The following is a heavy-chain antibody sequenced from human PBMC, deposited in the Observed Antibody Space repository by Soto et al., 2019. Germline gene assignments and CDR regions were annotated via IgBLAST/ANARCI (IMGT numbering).Heavy chain of an antibody. CDR3: ARKEHGDYVGY. V-gene: IGHV4-28*01. CDR1: GYSISSSNW. Sequence: NPSETLSLTCAVSGYSISSSNWWGWIRQPPGKGLEWIGYIYYSGSTYYNPSLKSRVTMSVDTSKNQFSLKLSSVTAVDTAVYYCARKEHGDYVGYWGQGTLVTVSS. CDR2: IYYSGST. J-gene: IGHJ4*02. D-gene: IGHD4-17*01.